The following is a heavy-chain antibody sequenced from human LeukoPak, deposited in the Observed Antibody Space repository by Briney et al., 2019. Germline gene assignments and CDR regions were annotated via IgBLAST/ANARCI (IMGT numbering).Heavy chain of an antibody. Sequence: PGGSLRLSCAASGFTFSSYGMHWVRQAPGKGLEWVAFIRSDGSIKYYSESVKGRFTISRDNAKNSLYLQMNSLRAEDTAVYYCARARIAVAPKGAPAWWGQGTLVTVSS. CDR3: ARARIAVAPKGAPAW. D-gene: IGHD6-19*01. CDR1: GFTFSSYG. V-gene: IGHV3-30*02. CDR2: IRSDGSIK. J-gene: IGHJ4*02.